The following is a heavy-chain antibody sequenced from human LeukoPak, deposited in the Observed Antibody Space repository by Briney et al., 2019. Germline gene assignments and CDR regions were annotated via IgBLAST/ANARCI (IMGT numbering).Heavy chain of an antibody. CDR2: INSDGSST. V-gene: IGHV3-74*01. Sequence: TGGSLRLSCAASGFTFSSYWMHWVRQAPGKGLVWVSRINSDGSSTSYADSVKGRFTISRDNAKNTLYPQMNSLRAEDTAVYYCARVRQQLVPYPSYYYYGMDVWGQGTTVTVSS. CDR1: GFTFSSYW. J-gene: IGHJ6*02. CDR3: ARVRQQLVPYPSYYYYGMDV. D-gene: IGHD6-13*01.